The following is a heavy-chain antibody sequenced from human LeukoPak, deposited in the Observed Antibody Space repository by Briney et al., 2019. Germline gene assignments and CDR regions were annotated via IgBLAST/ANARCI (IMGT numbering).Heavy chain of an antibody. V-gene: IGHV3-48*04. CDR1: GLTLSGFS. Sequence: GGSLRLSCAASGLTLSGFSVNWVRQAPGKGLEWISYSSGSNTIYYADSVKGRFTISRDNAKNSLYLQMNSLRADDTAVYYCARGIAVAGPYYFDYWGRGTLVTVSS. D-gene: IGHD6-19*01. J-gene: IGHJ4*02. CDR3: ARGIAVAGPYYFDY. CDR2: SSGSNTI.